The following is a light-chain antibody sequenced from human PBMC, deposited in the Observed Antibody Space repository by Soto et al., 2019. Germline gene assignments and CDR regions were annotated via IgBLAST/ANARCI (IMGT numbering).Light chain of an antibody. CDR2: GTS. J-gene: IGKJ1*01. V-gene: IGKV3-20*01. Sequence: EVVLTQSPDTLSLSPGETATLSCRASQSVDRYVAWYQQRPGQVPRLLISGTSTRATGIPDRFTGSGSGTDFTLTISRLQPEDFAVYYCQHYGSSPRTFGQGTRV. CDR1: QSVDRY. CDR3: QHYGSSPRT.